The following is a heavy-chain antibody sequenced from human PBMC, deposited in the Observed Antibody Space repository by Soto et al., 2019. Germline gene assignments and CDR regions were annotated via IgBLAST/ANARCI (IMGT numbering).Heavy chain of an antibody. CDR3: ARVPYYDSSGPGDY. V-gene: IGHV3-48*02. Sequence: GGSLRLSCAASGFTFSSYSMNWVRQAPGKGLEWVSYISSSSSTIYYADSVKGRFTISRDNAKNSLYLQMNSLRDEDTAVYYCARVPYYDSSGPGDYRGQGTLVTVSS. J-gene: IGHJ4*02. CDR2: ISSSSSTI. D-gene: IGHD3-22*01. CDR1: GFTFSSYS.